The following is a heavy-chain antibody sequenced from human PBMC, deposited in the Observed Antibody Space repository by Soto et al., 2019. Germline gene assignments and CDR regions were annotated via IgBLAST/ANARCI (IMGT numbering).Heavy chain of an antibody. CDR2: ISAHNGNT. Sequence: QVHLVQSGAEVKKPGASVKVSCKASGYTFTSYGITWVRQAPEQGLEWMGWISAHNGNTDYPQKLQGSVIVTRDTSTSTAYMELRSLISDDTAVYYCARGRYGDYWGQGALVTVSS. V-gene: IGHV1-18*01. CDR1: GYTFTSYG. D-gene: IGHD1-1*01. CDR3: ARGRYGDY. J-gene: IGHJ4*02.